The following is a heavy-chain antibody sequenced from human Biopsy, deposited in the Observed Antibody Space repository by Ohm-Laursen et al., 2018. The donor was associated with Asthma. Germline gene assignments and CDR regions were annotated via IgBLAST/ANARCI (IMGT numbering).Heavy chain of an antibody. J-gene: IGHJ6*02. CDR2: IIPMYGVP. V-gene: IGHV1-69*13. D-gene: IGHD3-10*01. CDR1: GGTFRTYA. Sequence: GASVKVSCKASGGTFRTYAFNWVRQAPGQGLEWMGGIIPMYGVPKVAQKFQGRVTITADESTSTAYMELSSLRSEDTAVYYCARHPYVDGSDNYYYRGNDYYLGMDVWGQGTTVTVSS. CDR3: ARHPYVDGSDNYYYRGNDYYLGMDV.